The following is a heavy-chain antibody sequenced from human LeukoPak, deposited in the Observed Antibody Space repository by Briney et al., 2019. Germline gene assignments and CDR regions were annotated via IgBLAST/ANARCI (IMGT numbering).Heavy chain of an antibody. CDR2: IRSKADTYAT. CDR1: GFTFSDSA. J-gene: IGHJ4*02. D-gene: IGHD6-19*01. Sequence: GGSLRLSCAASGFTFSDSAIHWVRQATGKGLEWVGRIRSKADTYATTYAASLEGRFTISRDDSRNRAYLQMSSLRTDDTAVYYCTREYSSGWPFDVWGQGTLVTVSS. V-gene: IGHV3-73*01. CDR3: TREYSSGWPFDV.